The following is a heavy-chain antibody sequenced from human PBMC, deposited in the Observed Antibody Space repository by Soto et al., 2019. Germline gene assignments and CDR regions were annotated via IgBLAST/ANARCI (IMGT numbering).Heavy chain of an antibody. CDR3: ARGSYYYYGMDV. J-gene: IGHJ6*02. CDR2: IGTAGDT. CDR1: GFTFSSYD. Sequence: PGGSLRLSCAASGFTFSSYDVHWVRQATGKGLEWVSAIGTAGDTYYPGSVKGRFTISRENAKNSLYLQMNSLRAGDTAVYYCARGSYYYYGMDVWGQGTTVTGSS. V-gene: IGHV3-13*01.